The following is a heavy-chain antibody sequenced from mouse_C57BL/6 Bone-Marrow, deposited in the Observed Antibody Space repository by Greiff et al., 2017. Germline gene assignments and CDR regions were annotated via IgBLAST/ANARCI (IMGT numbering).Heavy chain of an antibody. Sequence: QVQLQQPGAELVKPGASVKLSCKASGYTFTSYWMHWVKQRPGQGLEWIGMIHPNSGSTNYNEKFKSKATLTVDKSSSTAYMQLSSLTSEDSAVYFGSRKGGYYYGSSYWYFDVWGTGTTVTVSS. D-gene: IGHD1-1*01. CDR3: SRKGGYYYGSSYWYFDV. CDR1: GYTFTSYW. CDR2: IHPNSGST. J-gene: IGHJ1*03. V-gene: IGHV1-64*01.